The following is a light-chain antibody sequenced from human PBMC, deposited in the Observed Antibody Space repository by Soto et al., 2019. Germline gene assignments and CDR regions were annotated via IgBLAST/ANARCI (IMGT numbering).Light chain of an antibody. CDR2: EAT. Sequence: DIHMTQSPSSVSASVGYRFTIACRASQGLNYLAWYQHKPGQAPKLLIYEATNLQSGVPPRFRGSGSGTDFTLTINSLQPEDFATYFCQQANSFPITFGQGTRLEIK. CDR1: QGLNY. J-gene: IGKJ5*01. CDR3: QQANSFPIT. V-gene: IGKV1-12*01.